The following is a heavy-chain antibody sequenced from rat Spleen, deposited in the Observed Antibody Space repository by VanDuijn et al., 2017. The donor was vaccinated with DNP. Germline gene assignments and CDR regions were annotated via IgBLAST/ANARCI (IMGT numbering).Heavy chain of an antibody. CDR1: GFTFNNYW. V-gene: IGHV5-31*01. J-gene: IGHJ4*01. D-gene: IGHD1-1*01. Sequence: EVQLVESGGDLVQPGRSLKLSCVASGFTFNNYWMTWIRQVPGKGLEWVASISSSGDNTYYADSVKGRITISRDNAKNTLWLQMNSLRSGETATYYCTRDPFFGALDVWGQGTSVTVSS. CDR3: TRDPFFGALDV. CDR2: ISSSGDNT.